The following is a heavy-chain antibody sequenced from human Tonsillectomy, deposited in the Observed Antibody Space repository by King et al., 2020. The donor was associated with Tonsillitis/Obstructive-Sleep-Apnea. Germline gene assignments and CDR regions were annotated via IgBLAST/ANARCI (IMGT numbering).Heavy chain of an antibody. CDR3: AKGPYSNYVGGVDY. CDR2: ISWNSGSI. D-gene: IGHD4-11*01. V-gene: IGHV3-9*01. CDR1: GFTFDDHA. J-gene: IGHJ4*02. Sequence: QLVLSGGGLVQPGRSLRLSCAASGFTFDDHAMHWVRQAPGKGLEWVSGISWNSGSIVYADSVKGRFTISRDNAKNSLYLQMNSLRVEDTAFYYCAKGPYSNYVGGVDYWGQGTLVTVSS.